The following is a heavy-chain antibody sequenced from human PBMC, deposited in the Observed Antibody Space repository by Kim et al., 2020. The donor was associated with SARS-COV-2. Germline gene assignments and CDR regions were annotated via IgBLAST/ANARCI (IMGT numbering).Heavy chain of an antibody. CDR1: GGTFSSYA. D-gene: IGHD3-22*01. Sequence: SVKVSFKASGGTFSSYAISWVRQAPGQGLEWMGGIIPIFGTANYAQKFQGRVTITADESTSTAYMELSSLRSEDTAVYYCASSSSGTSGDYYYYGMDVWGQGTTVTVSS. CDR2: IIPIFGTA. V-gene: IGHV1-69*13. J-gene: IGHJ6*02. CDR3: ASSSSGTSGDYYYYGMDV.